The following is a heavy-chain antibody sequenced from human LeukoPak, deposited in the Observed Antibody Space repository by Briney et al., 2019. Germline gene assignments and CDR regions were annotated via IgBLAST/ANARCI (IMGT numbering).Heavy chain of an antibody. CDR1: GFTFSRHG. J-gene: IGHJ4*02. V-gene: IGHV3-30*03. D-gene: IGHD3-3*01. CDR2: ISNDGSRK. CDR3: ARDRAWNYFDY. Sequence: GWSLRLSCAPSGFTFSRHGMHWVRQAPGKGLEWVAIISNDGSRKYYAHSVEGRFTISRDNSKNTLYLQMDSLRAEDTAVYYCARDRAWNYFDYWGQGTLVTVS.